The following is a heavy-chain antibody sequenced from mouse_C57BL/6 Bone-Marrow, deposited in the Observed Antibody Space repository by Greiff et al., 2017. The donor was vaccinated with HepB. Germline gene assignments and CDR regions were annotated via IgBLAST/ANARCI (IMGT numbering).Heavy chain of an antibody. Sequence: EVKLVESGGGLVQPKGSLKLSCAASGFSFNTYAMNWVRQAPGKGLEWVARIRSKSNNYATYYADSVKDRFTISRDDSESMLYLQMNNLKTEDTAMYYCVRHCPDGYYAMDYWGQGTSVTVSS. CDR2: IRSKSNNYAT. J-gene: IGHJ4*01. CDR1: GFSFNTYA. D-gene: IGHD2-3*01. V-gene: IGHV10-1*01. CDR3: VRHCPDGYYAMDY.